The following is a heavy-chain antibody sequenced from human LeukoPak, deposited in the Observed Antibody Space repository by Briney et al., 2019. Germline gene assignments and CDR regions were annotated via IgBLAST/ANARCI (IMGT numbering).Heavy chain of an antibody. Sequence: GASPRLSCAASGFTFSSYAMSWVRQAPGKGLEWVSAISGSGGSTYYADSVKGRFTISRDNSKNTLYLQMNSLRAEDTAVYYCAKVGAGITMIVVVINYFDYWGQGTLVTVSS. CDR2: ISGSGGST. J-gene: IGHJ4*02. CDR3: AKVGAGITMIVVVINYFDY. D-gene: IGHD3-22*01. V-gene: IGHV3-23*01. CDR1: GFTFSSYA.